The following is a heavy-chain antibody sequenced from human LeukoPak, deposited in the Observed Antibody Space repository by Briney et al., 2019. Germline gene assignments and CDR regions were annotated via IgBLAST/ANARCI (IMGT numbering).Heavy chain of an antibody. Sequence: ASVKVSCKASGGTFSSYAISWVRQAPGQGLEWMGRIIPILGIANYAQKFQGRVTITADKSTSTAYMELSSLRSEDTAVYYCARGIILYGSGSYSFDYWGQGTLVTVSS. V-gene: IGHV1-69*04. D-gene: IGHD3-10*01. CDR1: GGTFSSYA. CDR2: IIPILGIA. J-gene: IGHJ4*02. CDR3: ARGIILYGSGSYSFDY.